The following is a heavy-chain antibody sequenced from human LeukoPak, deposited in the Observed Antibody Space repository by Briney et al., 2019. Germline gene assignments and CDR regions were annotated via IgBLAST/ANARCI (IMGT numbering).Heavy chain of an antibody. CDR2: ISGSGGST. J-gene: IGHJ4*02. CDR3: ATLGKPVAGTHY. Sequence: GGSLRLSCAASGFPFSSYGMHWVRQAPGKGLEWVSVISGSGGSTYYADSVKGRFTISRDNSKNTLDLQMNSLRAEDTAIYYCATLGKPVAGTHYWGQGTLVTVSS. CDR1: GFPFSSYG. D-gene: IGHD6-19*01. V-gene: IGHV3-23*01.